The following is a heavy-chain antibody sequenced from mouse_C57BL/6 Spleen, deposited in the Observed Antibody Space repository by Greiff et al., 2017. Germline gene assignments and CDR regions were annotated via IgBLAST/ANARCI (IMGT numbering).Heavy chain of an antibody. CDR2: IWSGGST. CDR3: ARMDGYPYWYFDV. J-gene: IGHJ1*03. V-gene: IGHV2-2*01. Sequence: QVQLKESGPGLVQPSQSLSITCTVSGFSLTSYGVHWVRQSPGKGLEWLGVIWSGGSTDYNAAFISRLSISKDNSKSQVFFKMNSLQADDTAIYYCARMDGYPYWYFDVWGTGTTVTVSS. D-gene: IGHD2-3*01. CDR1: GFSLTSYG.